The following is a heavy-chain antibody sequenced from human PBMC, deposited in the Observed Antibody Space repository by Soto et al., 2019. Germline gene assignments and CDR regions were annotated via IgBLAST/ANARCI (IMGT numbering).Heavy chain of an antibody. D-gene: IGHD3-3*01. CDR1: GFTFSNYA. CDR2: IASDGTNE. Sequence: QVQLVESGGGVVQPGRSLRLSCAASGFTFSNYAMHWVRQAPGKGLEWVAVIASDGTNEYYVDSVKGQFTISRDNSKKKLYLKGTSLGTTATALCSWARGASGYGRSDPDYWGQGALVTFSS. V-gene: IGHV3-30-3*01. CDR3: ARGASGYGRSDPDY. J-gene: IGHJ4*02.